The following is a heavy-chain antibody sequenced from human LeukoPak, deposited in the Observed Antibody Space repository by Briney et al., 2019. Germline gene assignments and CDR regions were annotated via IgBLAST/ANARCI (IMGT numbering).Heavy chain of an antibody. J-gene: IGHJ6*02. D-gene: IGHD2-2*01. CDR2: TLYDGSNK. Sequence: GRSLRLSCAASGFTFSSYGMHWGRQAPGKGLGWGAATLYDGSNKYYADSVKGRFTISRDNSKNTLYLQMNSLRVEDTAVYFCARGGHCSTTSCSNYDGMDVWGQGTTLTVSS. CDR1: GFTFSSYG. CDR3: ARGGHCSTTSCSNYDGMDV. V-gene: IGHV3-33*01.